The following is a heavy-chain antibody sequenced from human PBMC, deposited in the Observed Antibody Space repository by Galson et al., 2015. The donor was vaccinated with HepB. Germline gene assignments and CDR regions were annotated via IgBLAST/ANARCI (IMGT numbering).Heavy chain of an antibody. CDR2: IDPSDSYT. D-gene: IGHD5-18*01. CDR1: GYSFTNYW. Sequence: QSGAEVKKPGESLKISCKGSGYSFTNYWIYWMRQMPGKGLEWMGRIDPSDSYTNYSPSFQGHVTISADKSISTVYLQWSSLKVSDTAMYYCARPFLLDTDMGSWFDPWGQGTLVTVSS. CDR3: ARPFLLDTDMGSWFDP. V-gene: IGHV5-10-1*01. J-gene: IGHJ5*02.